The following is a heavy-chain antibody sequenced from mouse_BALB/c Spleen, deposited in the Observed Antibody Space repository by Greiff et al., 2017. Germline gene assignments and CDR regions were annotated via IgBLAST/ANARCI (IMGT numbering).Heavy chain of an antibody. CDR3: ASLIHYYGSYYFDY. CDR1: GFTFSSYA. Sequence: EVKLVESGGGLVKPGGSLKLSCAASGFTFSSYAMSWVRQTPEKRLEWVASISSGGSTYYPDSVKGRFTISRDNARNILYLQMSSLRSEDTAMYYCASLIHYYGSYYFDYWGQGTTLTVSS. CDR2: ISSGGST. J-gene: IGHJ2*01. D-gene: IGHD1-2*01. V-gene: IGHV5-6-5*01.